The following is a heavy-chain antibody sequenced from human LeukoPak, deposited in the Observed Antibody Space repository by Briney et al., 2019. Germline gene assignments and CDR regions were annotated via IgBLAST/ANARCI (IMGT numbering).Heavy chain of an antibody. CDR3: ARMGDSSGWYGAFDI. J-gene: IGHJ3*02. CDR1: GYSISSSNW. D-gene: IGHD6-19*01. CDR2: IYYSGST. Sequence: SETLSLTCAVSGYSISSSNWWGWIRQPPGKGLEWIGYIYYSGSTYYNPSLKSRVTMSVDTSKNQFSLKLSSVTAADPAVYYCARMGDSSGWYGAFDIWGQGTMVTVSS. V-gene: IGHV4-28*01.